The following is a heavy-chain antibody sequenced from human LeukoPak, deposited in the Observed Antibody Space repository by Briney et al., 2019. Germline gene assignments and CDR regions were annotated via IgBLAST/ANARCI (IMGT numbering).Heavy chain of an antibody. D-gene: IGHD2-2*01. J-gene: IGHJ6*03. CDR1: GGTFISYA. CDR2: IIPIFGTA. Sequence: ASVKVSCKAPGGTFISYAISWVRQAPGQGLEWMGGIIPIFGTANYAQKFQGRVTITADESTSTAYMELSSLRSEDTAVYYCARVSCSSTSCSREWVYDYMDVWGKGTTVTVSS. V-gene: IGHV1-69*13. CDR3: ARVSCSSTSCSREWVYDYMDV.